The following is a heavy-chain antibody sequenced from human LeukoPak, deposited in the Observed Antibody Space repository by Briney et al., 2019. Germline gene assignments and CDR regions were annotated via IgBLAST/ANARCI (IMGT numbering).Heavy chain of an antibody. J-gene: IGHJ4*02. D-gene: IGHD3-10*01. CDR1: AFTVGNYA. Sequence: PGGSLRLSCAASAFTVGNYAMNWVRQAPGKVLEWVSGLSGSGASTYYADSVKGRFTISRDNSKNTLYLQMNRLRAGDTAVYYCAKGSDRSGSYYLDYWGQGTLVTVSS. CDR3: AKGSDRSGSYYLDY. V-gene: IGHV3-23*01. CDR2: LSGSGAST.